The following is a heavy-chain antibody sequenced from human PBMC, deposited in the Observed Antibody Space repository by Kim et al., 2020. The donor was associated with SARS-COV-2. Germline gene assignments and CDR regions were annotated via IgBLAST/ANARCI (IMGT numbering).Heavy chain of an antibody. Sequence: GGSLRLSCAASGFTFSSYAMHWVRQAPGKGLEWVAVISYDGSNKYYADSVKGRFTISRDNSKNTLYLQMNSLRAEDTAVYYCARDLAFEYSSYQFDPWGQGTLVTVSS. D-gene: IGHD6-6*01. CDR2: ISYDGSNK. V-gene: IGHV3-30-3*01. J-gene: IGHJ5*02. CDR3: ARDLAFEYSSYQFDP. CDR1: GFTFSSYA.